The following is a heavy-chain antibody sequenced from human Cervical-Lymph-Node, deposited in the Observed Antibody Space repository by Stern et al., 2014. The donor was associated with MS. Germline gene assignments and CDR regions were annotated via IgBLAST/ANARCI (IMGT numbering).Heavy chain of an antibody. CDR3: ARARMPAFYGMDV. D-gene: IGHD2-2*01. CDR1: GYTFTSYG. CDR2: ISSYNANT. V-gene: IGHV1-18*01. J-gene: IGHJ6*02. Sequence: QVQLVESGAEVKKPGASVKVSCKTSGYTFTSYGLIWVRQAPGQGLEWMGWISSYNANTNYAQKLQGRVSMITDTSTSTAYMELKSLRSDDTAMYYCARARMPAFYGMDVWGQGTTVTVSS.